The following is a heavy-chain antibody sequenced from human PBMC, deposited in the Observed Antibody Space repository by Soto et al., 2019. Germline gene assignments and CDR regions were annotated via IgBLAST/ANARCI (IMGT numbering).Heavy chain of an antibody. CDR2: MNPNSGNT. D-gene: IGHD6-19*01. Sequence: ASVKVSCKASGYTFTSYDINWVRQATGQGLEWMGWMNPNSGNTGYAQKFQDRVTMTRNTSISTAYMELSSLRSEDTAVYYCARSGPGSSGWYGYNYYYGMDVWGQGTTVTVSS. V-gene: IGHV1-8*01. J-gene: IGHJ6*02. CDR3: ARSGPGSSGWYGYNYYYGMDV. CDR1: GYTFTSYD.